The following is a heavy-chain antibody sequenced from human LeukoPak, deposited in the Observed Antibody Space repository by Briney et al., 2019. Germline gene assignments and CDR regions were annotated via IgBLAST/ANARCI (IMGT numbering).Heavy chain of an antibody. CDR2: ISGGGGST. Sequence: PGGSLRLSCAGSGLTFSRYAMSWVRQAPGKGLEWVSSISGGGGSTYYADSVKGRFTISRDNSKNTLYLQMNSLRAEDTALYYCAKDYGDYVGYYFDYWGQGTLVTVSS. J-gene: IGHJ4*02. CDR3: AKDYGDYVGYYFDY. V-gene: IGHV3-23*01. D-gene: IGHD4-17*01. CDR1: GLTFSRYA.